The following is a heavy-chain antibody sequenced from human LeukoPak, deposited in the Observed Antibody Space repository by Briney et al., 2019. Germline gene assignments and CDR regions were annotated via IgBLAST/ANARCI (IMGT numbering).Heavy chain of an antibody. CDR3: ARGAPHYYYYYYMDV. J-gene: IGHJ6*03. CDR2: INPNSGGT. Sequence: ASVKVSCKASGHTFTGHYMHRVRQAPGQGHEWIGRINPNSGGTNYAQKFQGRVTMTRDTTTSTAHMELCRLRSDDTAVYYCARGAPHYYYYYYMDVWGKGTTVTVSS. V-gene: IGHV1-2*02. CDR1: GHTFTGHY.